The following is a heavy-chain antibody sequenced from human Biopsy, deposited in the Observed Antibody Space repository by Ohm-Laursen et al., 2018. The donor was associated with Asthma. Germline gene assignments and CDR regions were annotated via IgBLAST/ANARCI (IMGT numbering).Heavy chain of an antibody. J-gene: IGHJ4*02. CDR2: IYSGGGT. CDR3: ARGDSSNWSHYYFDY. V-gene: IGHV3-53*05. Sequence: SLRLSCSASGFTVSTNGMSWVRQPPGKGLEWVSVIYSGGGTYYADSVQGRVPISRDNSKNALSLQMNSLTAEDTAVYYCARGDSSNWSHYYFDYWGQGTLVTVSS. CDR1: GFTVSTNG. D-gene: IGHD3-22*01.